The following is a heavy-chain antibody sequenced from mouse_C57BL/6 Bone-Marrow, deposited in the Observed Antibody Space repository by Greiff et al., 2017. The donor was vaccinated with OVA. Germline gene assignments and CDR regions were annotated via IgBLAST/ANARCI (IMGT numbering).Heavy chain of an antibody. CDR2: IYPGDGDA. CDR3: ARGFITTVADWYFDV. CDR1: GYAFSSSW. V-gene: IGHV1-82*01. J-gene: IGHJ1*03. D-gene: IGHD1-1*01. Sequence: QVQLQQSGPELVKPGASVKISCKASGYAFSSSWMNWVKQRPGKGLEWIGRIYPGDGDANYNGKFKGKATLTADKSSSTAYMQLSSLTSEDSAVYFCARGFITTVADWYFDVWGTGTTVTVSS.